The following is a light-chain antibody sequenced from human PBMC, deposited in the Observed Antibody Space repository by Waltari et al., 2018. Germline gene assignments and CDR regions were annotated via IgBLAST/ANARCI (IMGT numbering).Light chain of an antibody. V-gene: IGKV1-5*03. J-gene: IGKJ2*01. CDR3: QQYNTYPYT. CDR1: QSVGTW. CDR2: RSS. Sequence: DIQMTQSPSTLSASVRDRATITCRASQSVGTWLAWYQQKPGETPNLPIYRSSTLDTGVPSRFSGSGSGTEFTLTISSLQPDDFATYYCQQYNTYPYTFGQGTKLEVK.